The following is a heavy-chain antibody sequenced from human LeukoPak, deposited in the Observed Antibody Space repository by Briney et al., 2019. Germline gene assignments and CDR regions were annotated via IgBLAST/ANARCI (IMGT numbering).Heavy chain of an antibody. J-gene: IGHJ4*02. CDR1: GGTFSSYA. D-gene: IGHD4-17*01. Sequence: ASVKVSCKASGGTFSSYAISWVRQAPGQGLEWMGGIIPIFGTANYAQKFQGRVTITADESTSTAYMELSSLRSEDTAVYYCARETDYGDTSIDYWGQGTLVTVSS. CDR3: ARETDYGDTSIDY. CDR2: IIPIFGTA. V-gene: IGHV1-69*13.